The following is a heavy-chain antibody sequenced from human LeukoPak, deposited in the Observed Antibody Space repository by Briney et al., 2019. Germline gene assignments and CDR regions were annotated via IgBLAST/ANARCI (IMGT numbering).Heavy chain of an antibody. D-gene: IGHD3-22*01. V-gene: IGHV7-4-1*02. CDR2: INTNTGNP. J-gene: IGHJ3*02. Sequence: ASVKVSCKASGYAFTSYAMNWVRQAPGQGLVWMGWINTNTGNPTYAQGFTGRFVFSLDTSVSTAYLQISSLKAEDTAVYYCARDYASSGYYDAFDIWGQGTMVTVSS. CDR1: GYAFTSYA. CDR3: ARDYASSGYYDAFDI.